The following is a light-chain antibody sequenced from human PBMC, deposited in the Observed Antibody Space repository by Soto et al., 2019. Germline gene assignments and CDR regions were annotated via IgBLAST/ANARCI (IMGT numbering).Light chain of an antibody. CDR1: SSDIGGYNH. CDR3: SSYTRSSIWV. CDR2: EVS. J-gene: IGLJ3*02. V-gene: IGLV2-14*01. Sequence: QSALTQPASVSASPGQAIAISCTGTSSDIGGYNHVSWYQQHSGKAPKLMIYEVSKRPSGVSNRFSGSKSGNTASLTISGLQAEDDADYYCSSYTRSSIWVFGGGTKLTVL.